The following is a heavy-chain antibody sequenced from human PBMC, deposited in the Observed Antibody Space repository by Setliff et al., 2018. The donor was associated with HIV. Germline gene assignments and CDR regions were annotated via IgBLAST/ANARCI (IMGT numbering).Heavy chain of an antibody. CDR2: LSGSGGST. J-gene: IGHJ6*03. CDR3: AKGSSPLRYFDTNAYYYYYMDV. CDR1: GFTFSNYP. V-gene: IGHV3-23*01. D-gene: IGHD3-9*01. Sequence: RLSCAASGFTFSNYPMTWVRQAPGKGLEWVSVLSGSGGSTYYADSVKGRFTISRDNSKNTLYLQMHSLRAEDTAVYYCAKGSSPLRYFDTNAYYYYYMDVWGRGTTVTVSS.